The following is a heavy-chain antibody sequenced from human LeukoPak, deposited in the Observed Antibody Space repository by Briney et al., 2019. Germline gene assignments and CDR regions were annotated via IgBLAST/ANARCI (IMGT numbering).Heavy chain of an antibody. CDR3: ARGQVPAARGYNWFDP. CDR2: INARGDT. Sequence: SETLSLTCAVYGWSFNDYYWNWLRQPPGKGLEWIGEINARGDTNYNPSLKSRVTISVDTSKKQFSLRLTSMIAADTALYYCARGQVPAARGYNWFDPWGQGTLVTVSS. V-gene: IGHV4-34*01. J-gene: IGHJ5*02. CDR1: GWSFNDYY. D-gene: IGHD2-2*01.